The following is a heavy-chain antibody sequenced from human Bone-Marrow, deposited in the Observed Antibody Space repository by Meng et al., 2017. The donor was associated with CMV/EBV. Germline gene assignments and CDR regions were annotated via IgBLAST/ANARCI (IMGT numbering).Heavy chain of an antibody. V-gene: IGHV1-18*01. Sequence: GESLKISCAASGFTFSSYGISWVRQAPGQGLEWMGWISAYNGNTNYAQKLQGRVTMTTDTSTSTAYMELRSLRSDDTAVYYCARVLSGRKGYYYYYGMDVWGQGTTVTVSS. J-gene: IGHJ6*02. D-gene: IGHD2-15*01. CDR1: GFTFSSYG. CDR3: ARVLSGRKGYYYYYGMDV. CDR2: ISAYNGNT.